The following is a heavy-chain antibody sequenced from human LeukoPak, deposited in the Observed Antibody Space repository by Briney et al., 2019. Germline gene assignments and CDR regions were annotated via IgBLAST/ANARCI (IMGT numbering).Heavy chain of an antibody. Sequence: ASVKVSCKASGYTFTSYDINWVRQATGQGLERMGWMNPNSGNTGYAQKFQGRVTMTRNTSISTAYMELSSLRSEDTAVYYCARGLRGTGYSYGYYYYMDVWGKGTTVTVSS. V-gene: IGHV1-8*01. CDR2: MNPNSGNT. J-gene: IGHJ6*03. CDR3: ARGLRGTGYSYGYYYYMDV. CDR1: GYTFTSYD. D-gene: IGHD5-18*01.